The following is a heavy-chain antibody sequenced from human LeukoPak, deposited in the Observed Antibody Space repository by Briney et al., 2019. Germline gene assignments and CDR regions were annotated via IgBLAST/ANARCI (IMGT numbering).Heavy chain of an antibody. Sequence: ASVKVSCKASGYTFTSYYMHWVRQAPGQGLEWMGWISAYNGNTNYAQKLQGRVTMTTDTSTSTAYMELRSLRSDDTAVYYCARDRRLEWESTQDAFDIWGQGTMVTVSS. V-gene: IGHV1-18*04. CDR2: ISAYNGNT. CDR3: ARDRRLEWESTQDAFDI. D-gene: IGHD1-26*01. J-gene: IGHJ3*02. CDR1: GYTFTSYY.